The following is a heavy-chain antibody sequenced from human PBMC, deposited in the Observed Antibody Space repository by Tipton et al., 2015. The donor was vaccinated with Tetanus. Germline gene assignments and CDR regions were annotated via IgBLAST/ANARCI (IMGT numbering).Heavy chain of an antibody. CDR2: ISYDGSNK. J-gene: IGHJ4*02. CDR3: AKYYYDSNTSGYFDY. D-gene: IGHD3-22*01. V-gene: IGHV3-30-3*02. CDR1: GFTFSSYA. Sequence: SLRLSCAASGFTFSSYAMHWVRQAPGKGLEWVAVISYDGSNKYYADSVKGRFTISRDNSNNTLYLQMNSLRAEDTAVYYCAKYYYDSNTSGYFDYWGQGTLVTVSS.